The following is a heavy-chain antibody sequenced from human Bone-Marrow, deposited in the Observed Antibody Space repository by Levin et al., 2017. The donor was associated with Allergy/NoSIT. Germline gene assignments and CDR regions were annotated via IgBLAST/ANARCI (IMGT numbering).Heavy chain of an antibody. D-gene: IGHD2-21*02. CDR2: ISSSGSTI. CDR1: GFTFSSYE. J-gene: IGHJ6*02. V-gene: IGHV3-48*03. CDR3: ARALVVVTAILRTHYYYGMDV. Sequence: LSLTCAASGFTFSSYEMNWVRQAPGKGLEWVSYISSSGSTIYYADSVKGRFTISRDNAKNSLYLQMNSLRAEDTAVYYCARALVVVTAILRTHYYYGMDVWGQGTTVTVSS.